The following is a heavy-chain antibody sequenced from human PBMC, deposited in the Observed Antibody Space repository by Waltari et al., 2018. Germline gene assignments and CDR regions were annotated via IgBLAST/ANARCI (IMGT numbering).Heavy chain of an antibody. CDR2: IGSGGDI. D-gene: IGHD1-26*01. Sequence: EVQLVESGGGLVQPGGCLKLSCKVHGFNFHNLAVSWVRPAPGKGLEWVSTIGSGGDIYYGDSVKGRFFISRDNSKNTLYLQMNSLRVEDTAVYYCAKQQGWELFEYFFDYWGQGTLVSVS. CDR1: GFNFHNLA. J-gene: IGHJ4*02. V-gene: IGHV3-23*04. CDR3: AKQQGWELFEYFFDY.